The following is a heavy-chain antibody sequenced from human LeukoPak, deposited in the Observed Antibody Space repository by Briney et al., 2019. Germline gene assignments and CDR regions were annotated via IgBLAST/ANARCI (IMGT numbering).Heavy chain of an antibody. V-gene: IGHV4-39*01. CDR1: GGSISGSSYY. J-gene: IGHJ4*02. CDR3: AKYSGNSSSFYYFDY. D-gene: IGHD6-6*01. Sequence: SETLSLTCTVSGGSISGSSYYWGWIRQPPGKGLEWIGSIYYSGSTYYNPSLKSRVTISVDTSKNQFSLKLSSVTAADTAVYYCAKYSGNSSSFYYFDYWGQGTLVTVSS. CDR2: IYYSGST.